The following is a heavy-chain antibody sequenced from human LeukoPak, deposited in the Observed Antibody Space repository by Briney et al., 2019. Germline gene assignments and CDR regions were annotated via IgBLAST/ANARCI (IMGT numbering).Heavy chain of an antibody. Sequence: GGSLRLSCAASGFTVSSNYMGWVRQAPGKGLEWVSVIYSGGSTYYADSVKGRFTISRDNSKNTLYLQMNSLRAEDTAVYYCARVYSSGWVPEYFQHWGQGTLVTVSS. J-gene: IGHJ1*01. CDR3: ARVYSSGWVPEYFQH. D-gene: IGHD6-19*01. V-gene: IGHV3-53*01. CDR1: GFTVSSNY. CDR2: IYSGGST.